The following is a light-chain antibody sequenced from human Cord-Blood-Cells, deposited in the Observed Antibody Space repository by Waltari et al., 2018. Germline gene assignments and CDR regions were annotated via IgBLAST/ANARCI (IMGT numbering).Light chain of an antibody. J-gene: IGKJ1*01. V-gene: IGKV1-39*01. CDR2: AAS. CDR1: QSISSY. CDR3: QQSYSTPRT. Sequence: DIQMTQSPSSLSASVGDRVTITCRASQSISSYLNWYQQKPGKAPTLLIYAASSFQSGVPSRFSGNGSGTDFTLTISSLQPEDFATYYCQQSYSTPRTFGQGTKVEIK.